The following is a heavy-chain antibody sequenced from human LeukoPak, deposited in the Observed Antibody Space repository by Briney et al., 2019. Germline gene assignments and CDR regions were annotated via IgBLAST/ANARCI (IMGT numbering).Heavy chain of an antibody. CDR3: AREERDKSWYVVGDY. CDR2: TNHSGST. J-gene: IGHJ4*02. D-gene: IGHD6-13*01. Sequence: TPSETLSLTCAVYGGSFSGYYWSWIRQPPGKGLEWIGETNHSGSTYYNPSLKSRVTISVDTSKNQFSLKLSSVTAADTAVYYCAREERDKSWYVVGDYWGQGTLVTVSS. V-gene: IGHV4-34*01. CDR1: GGSFSGYY.